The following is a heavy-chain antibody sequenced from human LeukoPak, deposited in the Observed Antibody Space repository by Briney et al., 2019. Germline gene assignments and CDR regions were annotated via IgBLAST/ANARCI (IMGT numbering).Heavy chain of an antibody. CDR2: IYHSGST. J-gene: IGHJ4*02. V-gene: IGHV4-30-2*01. D-gene: IGHD2-8*02. CDR1: GGSISSGGYS. Sequence: SETLSLTCAVSGGSISSGGYSWSWIRQPPGKGLEWIGYIYHSGSTYYNPSLKSRVTISVDRSKNQFSLKLSSVTAADTAVYYCAAKTGGSFDYWGQGTLVTVSS. CDR3: AAKTGGSFDY.